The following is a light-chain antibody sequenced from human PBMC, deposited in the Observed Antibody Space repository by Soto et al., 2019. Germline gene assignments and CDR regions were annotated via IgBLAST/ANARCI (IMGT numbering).Light chain of an antibody. CDR2: EAS. CDR1: QTLRHRDGKTY. CDR3: MQTIQPAFT. V-gene: IGKV2D-29*01. J-gene: IGKJ2*01. Sequence: EIVKTQNPLSLSVTPGQPASISCKSSQTLRHRDGKTYLYWYLQRTGQPPQLLIHEASNRFSGVPDRFSGGGSETDFTLKISRVEAEDVGDYCCMQTIQPAFTFGQGTKLEIK.